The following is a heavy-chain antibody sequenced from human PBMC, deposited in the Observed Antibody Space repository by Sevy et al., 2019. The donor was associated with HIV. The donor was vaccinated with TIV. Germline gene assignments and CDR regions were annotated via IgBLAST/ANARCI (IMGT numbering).Heavy chain of an antibody. CDR1: GFSFSSYA. CDR3: AKGGFTMVRGVFDY. V-gene: IGHV3-23*01. D-gene: IGHD3-10*01. CDR2: ISGSGGST. J-gene: IGHJ4*02. Sequence: GGSLRLSCAASGFSFSSYAMSWVRQTPGKELEWVSAISGSGGSTYSADSVKGRFTISRDNSKNTLYLQMISLRAEDTAVYYCAKGGFTMVRGVFDYWGQGTLVTVSS.